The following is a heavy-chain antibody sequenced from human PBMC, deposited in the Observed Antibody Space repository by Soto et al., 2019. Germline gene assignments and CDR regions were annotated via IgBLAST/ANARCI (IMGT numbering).Heavy chain of an antibody. CDR1: GDSISSVDYY. V-gene: IGHV4-30-4*01. CDR3: ARLFAYNDKEAGAFDN. D-gene: IGHD3-22*01. CDR2: IYYSGSS. J-gene: IGHJ3*02. Sequence: QVQLQESGPGLVKPSQTLSLTCTVSGDSISSVDYYWSWIRQPPGKGLEWIGYIYYSGSSYYNPSLRSLVSISVDSSQNHFSLMLNSVTAADTAVYFCARLFAYNDKEAGAFDNWGQGTMVTVSS.